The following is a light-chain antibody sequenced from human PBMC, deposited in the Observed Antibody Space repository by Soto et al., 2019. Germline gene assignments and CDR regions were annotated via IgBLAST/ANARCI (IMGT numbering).Light chain of an antibody. V-gene: IGLV3-21*04. CDR2: NDI. CDR1: NIGTKS. CDR3: QVWDSRSDHRV. Sequence: SYELTQPPSVSVAPGKTARITCEGNNIGTKSVHWNQQKPGQAPVLVIYNDIGRPSGVPERFSGSNSGNTATLTISRVEAGDEADYYCQVWDSRSDHRVFGGGTKVTVL. J-gene: IGLJ2*01.